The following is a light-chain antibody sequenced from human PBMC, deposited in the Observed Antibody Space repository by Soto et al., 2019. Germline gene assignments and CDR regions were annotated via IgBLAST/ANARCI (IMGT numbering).Light chain of an antibody. CDR1: SSDVGGYNY. V-gene: IGLV2-11*01. CDR2: DVT. J-gene: IGLJ1*01. Sequence: QSALTQPRSVSGSPGQSVTISCTGTSSDVGGYNYVSWYQHHPGKAPKLMIYDVTKRPSGVPDRFSGSKSGNTASLTISGLQAEDEADYYCCSFGDTSTRYVFGAGTKVTVL. CDR3: CSFGDTSTRYV.